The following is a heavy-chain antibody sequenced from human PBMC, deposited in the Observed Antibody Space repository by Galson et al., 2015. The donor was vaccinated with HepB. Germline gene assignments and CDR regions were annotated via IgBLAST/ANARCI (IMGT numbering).Heavy chain of an antibody. CDR2: IWYDGSNK. CDR3: ASVRGDSYAFNY. J-gene: IGHJ4*02. CDR1: GFTFSNSG. Sequence: SLRLSCAASGFTFSNSGMSWVRQAPGKGPEWVALIWYDGSNKYADSVKGRFTIFRDNSKNTLYLQMNSLRAEDTAVYYCASVRGDSYAFNYWGQGTLVTVSS. D-gene: IGHD3-16*01. V-gene: IGHV3-33*01.